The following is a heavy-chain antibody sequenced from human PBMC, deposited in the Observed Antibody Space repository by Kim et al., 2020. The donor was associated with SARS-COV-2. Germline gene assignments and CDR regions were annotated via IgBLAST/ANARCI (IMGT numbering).Heavy chain of an antibody. V-gene: IGHV1-46*01. CDR3: ARSRGTTIHAFDI. J-gene: IGHJ3*02. Sequence: YAQKFQGRVTMTRDTSTSTVYMELSSLRSEDTAVYYCARSRGTTIHAFDIWGQGTMVTVSS. D-gene: IGHD5-12*01.